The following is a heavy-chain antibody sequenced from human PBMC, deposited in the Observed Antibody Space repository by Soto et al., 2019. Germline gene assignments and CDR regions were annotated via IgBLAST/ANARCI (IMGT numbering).Heavy chain of an antibody. CDR3: ASIHDSSATFYDY. CDR2: IYYSGST. J-gene: IGHJ4*02. D-gene: IGHD3-22*01. Sequence: PSETLSLTCTVSGGSISSGGYYWSWIRQHPGKGLEWIGYIYYSGSTYYNPSLKSRVTISVDTSKNQFSLKLSSVTAADTAVYYCASIHDSSATFYDYWGQGTLVTVSS. V-gene: IGHV4-30-4*08. CDR1: GGSISSGGYY.